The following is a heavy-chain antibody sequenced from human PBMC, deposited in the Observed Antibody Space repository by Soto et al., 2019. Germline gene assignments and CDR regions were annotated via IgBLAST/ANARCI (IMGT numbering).Heavy chain of an antibody. J-gene: IGHJ5*02. V-gene: IGHV3-23*01. CDR1: GFTFSSYA. D-gene: IGHD6-19*01. CDR3: AKGFRIAVAGSRFDP. Sequence: GGSLRLSCAASGFTFSSYAMSWVRQAPGKGLEWVSAISGSGGSTYYADSVKGRFTISRDNSKNTLYLQMNSLRAEDTAVYYCAKGFRIAVAGSRFDPWGQGTLVTVSS. CDR2: ISGSGGST.